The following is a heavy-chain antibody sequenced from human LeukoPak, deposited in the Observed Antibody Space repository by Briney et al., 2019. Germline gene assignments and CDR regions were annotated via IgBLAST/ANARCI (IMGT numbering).Heavy chain of an antibody. D-gene: IGHD3-16*01. J-gene: IGHJ4*02. Sequence: PGGSLRLSCAASGFTFSDYYMSGMPQAPGKGLEWGSFISSSSSYTNYADSVQGRFTISRDNAKNSLYLQMNSLRAEDTAVYYCARDRPDYFGDFSHYFDYWGQGTLVTVSS. V-gene: IGHV3-11*05. CDR2: ISSSSSYT. CDR3: ARDRPDYFGDFSHYFDY. CDR1: GFTFSDYY.